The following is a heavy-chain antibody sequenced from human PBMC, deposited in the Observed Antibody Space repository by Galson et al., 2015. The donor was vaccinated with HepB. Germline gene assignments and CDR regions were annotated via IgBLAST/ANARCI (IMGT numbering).Heavy chain of an antibody. V-gene: IGHV3-7*03. CDR3: ARRGDGSSWSKFDY. J-gene: IGHJ4*02. D-gene: IGHD6-13*01. CDR1: GFTFSSYW. CDR2: INQDGSEK. Sequence: SLRLSCAASGFTFSSYWMNWVRQAPGKGLEWVAKINQDGSEKYYVDSVEGRFTFSRDNAENSLYLQMNSLRAEDTAVYYCARRGDGSSWSKFDYWGQGTLVTVSS.